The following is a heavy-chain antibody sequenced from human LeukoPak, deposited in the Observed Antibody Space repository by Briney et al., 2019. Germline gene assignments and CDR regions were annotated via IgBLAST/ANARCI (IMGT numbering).Heavy chain of an antibody. J-gene: IGHJ4*02. CDR1: GGSFSGYY. CDR3: ARGRRYYFDY. D-gene: IGHD1-14*01. Sequence: SETLSLTCAVYGGSFSGYYWSWIRQPPGRGLEWIGEINHSGSTNYNPSLKSRVTISVDTSKNQFSLKLSSVTAADTAVYYCARGRRYYFDYWGQGTLVTVSS. V-gene: IGHV4-34*01. CDR2: INHSGST.